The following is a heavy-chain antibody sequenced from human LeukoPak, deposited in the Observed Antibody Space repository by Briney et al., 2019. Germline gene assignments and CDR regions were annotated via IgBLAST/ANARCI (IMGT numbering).Heavy chain of an antibody. D-gene: IGHD3-22*01. CDR2: INAGNGNT. J-gene: IGHJ4*02. CDR1: GYTFTSYA. V-gene: IGHV1-3*01. CDR3: ARGGSSYNDEHEEFDY. Sequence: ASVKVSCKASGYTFTSYAMHWVRQAPGQRLEWMGWINAGNGNTKYSQKFQGRVTMTRDTSTSTAYMELSSLRSEDTAVYYCARGGSSYNDEHEEFDYWGQGTVVTVSS.